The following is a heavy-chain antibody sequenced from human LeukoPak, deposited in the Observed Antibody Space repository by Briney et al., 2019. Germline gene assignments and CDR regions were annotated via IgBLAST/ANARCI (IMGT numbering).Heavy chain of an antibody. J-gene: IGHJ6*03. V-gene: IGHV3-43*02. CDR3: AKDGHISDYYMDV. CDR1: GFTFDDYA. CDR2: ISGDGGGT. Sequence: PGGSLRLSCAASGFTFDDYAMHWVRQAPGKGLEWVSLISGDGGGTYYADSVKGQFTISRDNSKNSLYLQMNSLRTEDTALYYCAKDGHISDYYMDVWGKGTTVTVSS.